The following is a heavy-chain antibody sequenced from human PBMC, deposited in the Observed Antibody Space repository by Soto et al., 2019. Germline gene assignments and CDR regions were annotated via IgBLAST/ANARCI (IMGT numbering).Heavy chain of an antibody. CDR3: ANKKKYSSGWYVYYFDY. J-gene: IGHJ4*02. Sequence: GGSLSLSCAASGFTFSSYAMSWVRQAPGKGLEWVSAISGSGGSTYYADSVEGRFTISRDNSKNTLYLQMNSLRAEDTAVYYCANKKKYSSGWYVYYFDYWGQGTLVTVSS. CDR2: ISGSGGST. CDR1: GFTFSSYA. V-gene: IGHV3-23*01. D-gene: IGHD6-19*01.